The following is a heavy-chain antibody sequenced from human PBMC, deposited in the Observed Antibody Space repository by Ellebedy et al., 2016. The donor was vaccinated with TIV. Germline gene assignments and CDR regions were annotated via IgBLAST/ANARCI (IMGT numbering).Heavy chain of an antibody. CDR1: AFTFSRDD. V-gene: IGHV3-21*01. Sequence: GGSLRLXXAASAFTFSRDDMHWVCQAPGKGLEWVSSISSSSSYIYYADSVKGRFTISRDNAKNSLYLQMNSLRAEDTAVYYCARDDKLGYWGQGTLVTVSS. CDR3: ARDDKLGY. J-gene: IGHJ4*02. CDR2: ISSSSSYI.